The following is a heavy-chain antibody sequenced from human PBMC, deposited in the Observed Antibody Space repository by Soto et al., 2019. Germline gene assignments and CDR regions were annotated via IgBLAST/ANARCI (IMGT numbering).Heavy chain of an antibody. V-gene: IGHV3-53*04. Sequence: EVQLVESGGGLVQPGGSLRLSCAASGFSVSSNYMSWVRQAPGKGLECVSLIYSGGSTYYADSVKGRFTISRHNFNNTLYLQMHSLRSDDTAVYYCATRSVTAPRWGQGTLVTVSS. D-gene: IGHD4-17*01. CDR2: IYSGGST. CDR3: ATRSVTAPR. CDR1: GFSVSSNY. J-gene: IGHJ4*02.